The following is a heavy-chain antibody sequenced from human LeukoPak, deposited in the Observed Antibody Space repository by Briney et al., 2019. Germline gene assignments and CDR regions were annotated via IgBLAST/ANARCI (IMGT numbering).Heavy chain of an antibody. V-gene: IGHV3-11*01. D-gene: IGHD3-3*01. CDR1: GFTFSGYY. J-gene: IGHJ6*02. Sequence: GGSLRLSCAASGFTFSGYYMSWIRQAPGKGLEWVSYISSSGSTIYYADSVKGRFTISRDNAKNSLYLQMNSLRAEDTAVYYCARGTSITIFGVATPPMDVWGQGTTVTVSS. CDR3: ARGTSITIFGVATPPMDV. CDR2: ISSSGSTI.